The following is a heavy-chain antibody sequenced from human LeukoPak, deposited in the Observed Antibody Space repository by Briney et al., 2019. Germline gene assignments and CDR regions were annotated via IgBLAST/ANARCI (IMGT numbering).Heavy chain of an antibody. Sequence: GGSLRLSCAASGFTFSSYAMSWVRQAPGKGLEWVSAISGSGGSTYYADSVKGRFTISRDNSKNTLYLQMNSLRAEDTAVYYCAIAVAGTTEDYYGMDVWGQGTTVTVSS. D-gene: IGHD6-19*01. CDR3: AIAVAGTTEDYYGMDV. CDR2: ISGSGGST. J-gene: IGHJ6*02. CDR1: GFTFSSYA. V-gene: IGHV3-23*01.